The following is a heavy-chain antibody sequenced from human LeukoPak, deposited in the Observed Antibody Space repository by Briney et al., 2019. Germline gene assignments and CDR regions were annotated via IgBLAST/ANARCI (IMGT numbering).Heavy chain of an antibody. CDR1: RYTFTSYD. D-gene: IGHD6-13*01. J-gene: IGHJ5*02. Sequence: ASVKVSCKASRYTFTSYDINWVRQATGQGLEWMGWMNPNSGNTGYAQKFQGRVTMTRNTSISTAYMELSSLRSEDTAVYYCARPRRAAAGTRNWFDPWGQGTLVTVSS. CDR2: MNPNSGNT. V-gene: IGHV1-8*01. CDR3: ARPRRAAAGTRNWFDP.